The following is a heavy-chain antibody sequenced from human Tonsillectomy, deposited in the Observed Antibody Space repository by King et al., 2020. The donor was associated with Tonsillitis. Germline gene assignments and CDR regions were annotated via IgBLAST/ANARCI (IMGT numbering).Heavy chain of an antibody. V-gene: IGHV5-51*01. CDR2: IYLGDSDT. Sequence: VQLVESGAEVKKPGESLKISCKGSGYSFTSYWIGWVRQMPGKGLEWMGIIYLGDSDTRYSPSFQGQVTILADKSISTAYLQWSSLKASDTAMYYCARAREMAATKQGYFEHWGQGTLVTVSS. J-gene: IGHJ4*02. CDR3: ARAREMAATKQGYFEH. D-gene: IGHD5-24*01. CDR1: GYSFTSYW.